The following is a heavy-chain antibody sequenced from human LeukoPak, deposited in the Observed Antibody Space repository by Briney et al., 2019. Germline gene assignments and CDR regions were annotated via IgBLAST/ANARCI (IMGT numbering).Heavy chain of an antibody. V-gene: IGHV1-2*02. Sequence: ASVKVSCKASGYTFAGYYIHWARQAPGQGLEWMGWINPNSDGTNYAQKFQGRITMTRDTSINTAYMELTRLRSDDTAVYYCARLLELEWGSRTYPTGAFDYWGQGTLVAVSS. CDR1: GYTFAGYY. CDR2: INPNSDGT. J-gene: IGHJ4*02. D-gene: IGHD3-3*01. CDR3: ARLLELEWGSRTYPTGAFDY.